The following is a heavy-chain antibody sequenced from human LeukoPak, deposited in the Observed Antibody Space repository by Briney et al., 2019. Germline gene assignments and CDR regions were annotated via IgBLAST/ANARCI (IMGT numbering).Heavy chain of an antibody. CDR3: ARVGDFWSGHLPYFDY. CDR1: GASISNHY. D-gene: IGHD3-3*01. V-gene: IGHV4-59*11. Sequence: PSETLSLTCTVSGASISNHYWSWIRQPPGKGLEYIGYSYYIGSTNYNPSLESRVFISVDTSKNQFSLKVNSVIAADTAVYYCARVGDFWSGHLPYFDYWGQGALVTVFS. CDR2: SYYIGST. J-gene: IGHJ4*02.